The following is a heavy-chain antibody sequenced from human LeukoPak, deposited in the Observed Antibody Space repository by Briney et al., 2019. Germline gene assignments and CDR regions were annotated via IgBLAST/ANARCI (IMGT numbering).Heavy chain of an antibody. D-gene: IGHD2-15*01. V-gene: IGHV3-48*04. CDR2: ISSSGSTI. CDR3: ARDRCSGGSCYTGSR. CDR1: GFTFNSYG. Sequence: GGSLRLSCAASGFTFNSYGMNWVRQAPGKGLEWVSYISSSGSTIYYADSVKGRFTISRDNAKNSLYLQMNSLRAEDTAVYYCARDRCSGGSCYTGSRWGQGTLVPVSS. J-gene: IGHJ4*02.